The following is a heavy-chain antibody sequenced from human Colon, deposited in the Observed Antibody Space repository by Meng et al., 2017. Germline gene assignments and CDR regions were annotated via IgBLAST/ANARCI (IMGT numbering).Heavy chain of an antibody. CDR3: ARDKGSGTSAEESGFDY. CDR1: VFTFSRYE. CDR2: ISSSSDYI. D-gene: IGHD1-1*01. Sequence: SLMISCAASVFTFSRYEMNWFCQTPGTGLEWISYISSSSDYINYADSVKGRFTISRDNAKNSLYLQMNSLRGEDTAVYYCARDKGSGTSAEESGFDYWGQGTAVTVSS. V-gene: IGHV3-48*03. J-gene: IGHJ4*02.